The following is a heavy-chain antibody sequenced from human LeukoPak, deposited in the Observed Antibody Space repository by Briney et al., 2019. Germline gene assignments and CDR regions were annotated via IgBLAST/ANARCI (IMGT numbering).Heavy chain of an antibody. CDR2: INHSGGT. CDR3: ARGRVLLWFGELTAKYYFDY. D-gene: IGHD3-10*01. V-gene: IGHV4-34*01. J-gene: IGHJ4*02. Sequence: SETLSLTCAVYGGSFSGYYWSWIRQPPGKGLEWIGEINHSGGTNYNPSLKSRVTISVDTSKNQFSLKLSSVTAADTAVYYCARGRVLLWFGELTAKYYFDYWGQGTLVTVSS. CDR1: GGSFSGYY.